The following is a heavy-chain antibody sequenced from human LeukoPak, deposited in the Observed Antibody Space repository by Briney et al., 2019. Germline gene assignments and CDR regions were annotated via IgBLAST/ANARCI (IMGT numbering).Heavy chain of an antibody. CDR2: ISYDGSNK. Sequence: PGGSLRLSCAASGFTFSSYAMHWVRQAPGKGLEWVAVISYDGSNKYYADSVKGRFTISRDNSKNTLYLQMNSLRAEDTAVYYCARQEAREYSTPPDYWGQGPLVRVS. V-gene: IGHV3-30*04. CDR1: GFTFSSYA. J-gene: IGHJ4*02. CDR3: ARQEAREYSTPPDY. D-gene: IGHD6-6*01.